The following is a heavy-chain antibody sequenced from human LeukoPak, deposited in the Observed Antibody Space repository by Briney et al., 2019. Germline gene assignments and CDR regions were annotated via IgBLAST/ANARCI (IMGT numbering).Heavy chain of an antibody. J-gene: IGHJ4*02. CDR2: IYPGDSDT. V-gene: IGHV5-51*01. Sequence: ESLKISCKGSGYSFTSYWIGWVRQMPGKGLEWMGIIYPGDSDTRYSPSVQGQVTISADNSIRTAYLQWSSLKASDTAMYYCARCISTRCPPGSYWGQGTLVTASS. D-gene: IGHD2-2*01. CDR3: ARCISTRCPPGSY. CDR1: GYSFTSYW.